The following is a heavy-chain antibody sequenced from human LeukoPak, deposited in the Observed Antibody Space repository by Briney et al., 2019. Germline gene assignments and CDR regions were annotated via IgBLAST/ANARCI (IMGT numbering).Heavy chain of an antibody. D-gene: IGHD2-21*01. J-gene: IGHJ4*02. CDR2: INPSSGGT. CDR1: GYTLTGYY. Sequence: ASVKVSFKASGYTLTGYYVHWVRQAPGQGLEWMGWINPSSGGTNYAQKFQGRVTMTRDTSISTAYLELSRLRSDDTAVYYCARSYRGRRFDYWGQGTLVTVSS. V-gene: IGHV1-2*02. CDR3: ARSYRGRRFDY.